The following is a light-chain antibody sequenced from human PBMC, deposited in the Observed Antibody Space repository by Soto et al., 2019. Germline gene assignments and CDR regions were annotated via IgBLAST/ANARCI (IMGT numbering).Light chain of an antibody. CDR2: DAS. CDR3: QQRSSWPLT. CDR1: QSVSSY. J-gene: IGKJ4*01. Sequence: EIVLTQSPATLSLSPGERATLSCRASQSVSSYLAWYQQKPGQAPRLLIYDASNRATGTPARFSGSGSGTDFTLTISSLEPEDFAVYYCQQRSSWPLTFGGGTRWISN. V-gene: IGKV3-11*01.